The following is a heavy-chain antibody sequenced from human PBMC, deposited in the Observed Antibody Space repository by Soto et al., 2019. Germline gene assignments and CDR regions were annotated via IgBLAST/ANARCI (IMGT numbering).Heavy chain of an antibody. CDR2: ISGSGGST. D-gene: IGHD3-3*01. J-gene: IGHJ6*02. V-gene: IGHV3-23*01. Sequence: PGGSLRLSCAASGFTFSSYAMSWVRQAPGKGLEWVSAISGSGGSTYYADSVKGRFTISRDNSKNTLYLQMNSLRAEDTAVYYCAKEMGITIFGVVIPYGMDVWGQGTTVTVSS. CDR3: AKEMGITIFGVVIPYGMDV. CDR1: GFTFSSYA.